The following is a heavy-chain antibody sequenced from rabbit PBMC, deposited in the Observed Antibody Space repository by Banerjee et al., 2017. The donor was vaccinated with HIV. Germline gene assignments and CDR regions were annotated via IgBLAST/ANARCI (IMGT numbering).Heavy chain of an antibody. CDR3: ARDTPRYAASGVDL. D-gene: IGHD4-2*01. V-gene: IGHV1S40*01. J-gene: IGHJ4*01. CDR2: IDAGSSGST. Sequence: QSLEESRGDLVKPGASLTLTCTASGFSFSSNAMCWVRQAPGKGLEWIGCIDAGSSGSTYYASWAKGRFTISKTSSTTVTLQMTSLTAADTATYFCARDTPRYAASGVDLWGQGTLVTVS. CDR1: GFSFSSNA.